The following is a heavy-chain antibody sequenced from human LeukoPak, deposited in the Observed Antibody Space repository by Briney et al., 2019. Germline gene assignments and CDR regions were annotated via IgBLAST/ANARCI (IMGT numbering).Heavy chain of an antibody. D-gene: IGHD6-13*01. J-gene: IGHJ4*02. Sequence: SVKVACKASGGTFSSYAISWVRQAPGQGLEWMGGIIPIFGTANYAQKFQGRVTITADESTSTAYMELSSLRSEDTAVYYCARHPPGAAGTLQYYFDYWGQGTLVTVSS. CDR2: IIPIFGTA. CDR3: ARHPPGAAGTLQYYFDY. CDR1: GGTFSSYA. V-gene: IGHV1-69*13.